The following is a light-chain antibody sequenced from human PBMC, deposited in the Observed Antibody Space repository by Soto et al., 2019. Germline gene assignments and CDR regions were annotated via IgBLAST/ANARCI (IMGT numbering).Light chain of an antibody. J-gene: IGKJ2*01. CDR1: QDIDQF. Sequence: DIQMTQSPSSLSASVGDRVTITCQASQDIDQFLNWFQQKPGKAPKLLIYDASNLETGVPSRFSGSGSGTDFTLTISRLEPEDFAVYYCHQYSGPPYTVGQGTKLEIK. V-gene: IGKV1-33*01. CDR2: DAS. CDR3: HQYSGPPYT.